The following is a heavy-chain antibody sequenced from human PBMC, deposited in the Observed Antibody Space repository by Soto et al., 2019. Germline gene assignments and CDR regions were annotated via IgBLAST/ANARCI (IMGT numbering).Heavy chain of an antibody. CDR2: IIPIFDTA. CDR3: ARNGTLTGYSYGMDV. V-gene: IGHV1-69*13. D-gene: IGHD1-1*01. J-gene: IGHJ6*02. Sequence: ASVKVSCKASGGTFSDFTINWVRQAPGQRLEWMGGIIPIFDTANYAENFQGRVTITADESTSTSFMEVSSLRSEDTAVYYCARNGTLTGYSYGMDVWGQGTMVTVS. CDR1: GGTFSDFT.